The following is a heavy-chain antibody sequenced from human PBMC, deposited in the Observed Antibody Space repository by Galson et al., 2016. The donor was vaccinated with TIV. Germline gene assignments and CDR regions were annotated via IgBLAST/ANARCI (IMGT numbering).Heavy chain of an antibody. D-gene: IGHD3-3*01. CDR1: GFTFGDFA. CDR3: TTFGVASRYYYYYGMDV. J-gene: IGHJ6*02. Sequence: SLRLSCAASGFTFGDFAMSRVRQAPRKGLEWVGFIRSRAYGGTTEYAASVKGRFTISRDDSKRIAYLQMNSLKTEDTAVYYCTTFGVASRYYYYYGMDVWGQGTTVTVSS. V-gene: IGHV3-49*04. CDR2: IRSRAYGGTT.